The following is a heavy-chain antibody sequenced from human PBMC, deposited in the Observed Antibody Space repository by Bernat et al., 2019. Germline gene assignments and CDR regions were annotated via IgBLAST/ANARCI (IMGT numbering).Heavy chain of an antibody. D-gene: IGHD6-19*01. CDR3: ARVGSGWQEAFDY. CDR2: ISSNSSYI. J-gene: IGHJ4*02. CDR1: GFTFSSYS. V-gene: IGHV3-21*01. Sequence: EVQLVESGGGLVKPGGSLRLSCAASGFTFSSYSMNWVRQAPGKGLEWVSSISSNSSYIYYADSVKGRFTISRDNAKNSLYLQMNSLRAEDTAVYYCARVGSGWQEAFDYWGQGTLVTVSS.